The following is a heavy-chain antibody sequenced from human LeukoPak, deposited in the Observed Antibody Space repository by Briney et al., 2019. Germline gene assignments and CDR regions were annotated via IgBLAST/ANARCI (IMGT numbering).Heavy chain of an antibody. D-gene: IGHD6-13*01. Sequence: SETLSLTCTVSGGSISSYYWSWIRQPPGKGLEWIGYIYYSGSTNYNPSLKSRVTISVDTSKNQFSLKLSSVTAADTAVYYCAREKIAAAGSDAFDIWGQGTMVTVSS. CDR1: GGSISSYY. CDR2: IYYSGST. CDR3: AREKIAAAGSDAFDI. J-gene: IGHJ3*02. V-gene: IGHV4-59*01.